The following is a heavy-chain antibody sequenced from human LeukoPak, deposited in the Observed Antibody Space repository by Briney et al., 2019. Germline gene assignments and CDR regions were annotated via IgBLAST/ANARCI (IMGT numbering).Heavy chain of an antibody. V-gene: IGHV1-46*01. D-gene: IGHD3-16*01. Sequence: GASVKVSCKASGYTFTSYFMHWVRQAAGQGLEWMGIIHPSGGSTSYAQNVQGRVTMTRDTSTNTVYMELSSQRSEDTAVYYCARGEYEFLDYWGQGTLLTVSS. CDR3: ARGEYEFLDY. CDR1: GYTFTSYF. CDR2: IHPSGGST. J-gene: IGHJ4*02.